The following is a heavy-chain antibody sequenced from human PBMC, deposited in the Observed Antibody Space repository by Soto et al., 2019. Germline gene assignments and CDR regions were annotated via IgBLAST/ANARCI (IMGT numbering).Heavy chain of an antibody. CDR3: TPEVWVGGSCASYHHSHLAG. CDR2: IKSKTDGGTT. V-gene: IGHV3-15*01. CDR1: GFTFSNAW. Sequence: GGSLRLSCAASGFTFSNAWMSWVRQAPGKGLEGVGRIKSKTDGGTTDYAAPVKGRFTISRDDSKNTLYLQMNSLKTEDTAVYYCTPEVWVGGSCASYHHSHLAGWGQGTTVTVSS. D-gene: IGHD2-15*01. J-gene: IGHJ1*01.